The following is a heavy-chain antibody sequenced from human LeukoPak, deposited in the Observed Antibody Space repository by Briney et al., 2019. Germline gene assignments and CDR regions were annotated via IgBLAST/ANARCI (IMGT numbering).Heavy chain of an antibody. D-gene: IGHD2-2*01. Sequence: SETLSLTCTVSGGSISSSSYYWGWIRQPPGKGLEWIGSIYYSGSTYYNPSIKSRVTISVDTSKNQFSLKLSSVTAADTAVYYCAREFPGYCSSTSCYLDYYYYYMDVWGKGTTVTVSS. J-gene: IGHJ6*03. V-gene: IGHV4-39*07. CDR3: AREFPGYCSSTSCYLDYYYYYMDV. CDR2: IYYSGST. CDR1: GGSISSSSYY.